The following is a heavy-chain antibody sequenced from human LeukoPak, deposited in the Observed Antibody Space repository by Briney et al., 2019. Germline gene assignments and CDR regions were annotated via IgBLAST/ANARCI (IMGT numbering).Heavy chain of an antibody. D-gene: IGHD3-22*01. CDR3: ARGGDYYDSSGYSPYMDV. CDR1: GRTFTGYY. CDR2: INPNSGGT. Sequence: AAVKVSCKASGRTFTGYYMHWVRQAPGQGLEWMGWINPNSGGTNYAQKFQGRVTMTRDTSISTAYMELSRLRSDDTAVYYCARGGDYYDSSGYSPYMDVWGKGTTVTVSS. V-gene: IGHV1-2*02. J-gene: IGHJ6*03.